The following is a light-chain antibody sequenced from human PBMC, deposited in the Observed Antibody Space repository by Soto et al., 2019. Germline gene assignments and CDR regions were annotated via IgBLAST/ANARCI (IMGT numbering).Light chain of an antibody. V-gene: IGKV1-16*01. CDR3: QQSYSSPVT. CDR1: QSVSNY. Sequence: DIQMTQSPSSLSASVGHRVTITCRASQSVSNYLAWFQQKPGKAPKSLIFAASNLHSGVQSRFSGRGSGTLVRLTISGLQPEDFATCSCQQSYSSPVTFGGGTKVEV. J-gene: IGKJ4*01. CDR2: AAS.